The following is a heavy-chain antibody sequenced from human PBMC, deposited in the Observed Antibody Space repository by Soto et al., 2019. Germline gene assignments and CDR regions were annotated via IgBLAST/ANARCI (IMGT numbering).Heavy chain of an antibody. CDR3: ARQGLFFDWPEGYMDV. D-gene: IGHD3-3*01. CDR1: GGSISVYQ. Sequence: QVHLQESGPGLVKPSETLSLTCTVSGGSISVYQWSWIRQSPGKGLEWLGHIFYSGSTNYNPSLMGRVAIAVDTSKNQFSLKVSSVTAADTAVYYCARQGLFFDWPEGYMDVWGKGTTVTVSS. V-gene: IGHV4-59*01. CDR2: IFYSGST. J-gene: IGHJ6*03.